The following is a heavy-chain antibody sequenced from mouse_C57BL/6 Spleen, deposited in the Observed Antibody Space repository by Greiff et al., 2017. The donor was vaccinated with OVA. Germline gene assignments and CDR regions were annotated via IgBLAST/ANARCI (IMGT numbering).Heavy chain of an antibody. V-gene: IGHV1-50*01. Sequence: QVQLQQPGAELVKPGASVKLSCKASGYTFTSYWMQWVKQRPGQGLEWIGEIDPSDSYTNYNQKFKGKATLAVDTSSSPAYMQLSSLTSEDSAVYYCARGYYGSLLYWYFDVWGTGTTVTVSS. CDR2: IDPSDSYT. CDR1: GYTFTSYW. J-gene: IGHJ1*03. CDR3: ARGYYGSLLYWYFDV. D-gene: IGHD1-1*01.